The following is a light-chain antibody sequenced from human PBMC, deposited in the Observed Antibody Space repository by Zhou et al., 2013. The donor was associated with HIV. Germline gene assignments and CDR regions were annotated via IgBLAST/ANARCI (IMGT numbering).Light chain of an antibody. CDR1: QSLLHSNGYNY. J-gene: IGKJ2*01. CDR3: MQVLQTPAS. CDR2: LGS. V-gene: IGKV2-28*01. Sequence: DIVMTQTPLSLPVTPGEPASISCRSSQSLLHSNGYNYLDWYLQKPGQSPQLLIYLGSNRASGVPDRFSGSGSGTDFTLKISRVAPEDVGVYFCMQVLQTPASFGQGTKLEMK.